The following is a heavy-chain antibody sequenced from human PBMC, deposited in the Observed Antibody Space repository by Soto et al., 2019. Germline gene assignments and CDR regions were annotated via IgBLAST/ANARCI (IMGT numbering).Heavy chain of an antibody. CDR3: ARGMRSGYDTRGDYYFDY. D-gene: IGHD5-12*01. CDR2: IIVGSRNA. V-gene: IGHV1-58*01. Sequence: SVKVSCKTSGVTFTTSAVQWVRQARGQRLEWIGRIIVGSRNANYAQKFQGRVTITADKSTSTAYMELSSLRSEDTAVYYCARGMRSGYDTRGDYYFDYWGQGTRVTVSS. J-gene: IGHJ4*02. CDR1: GVTFTTSA.